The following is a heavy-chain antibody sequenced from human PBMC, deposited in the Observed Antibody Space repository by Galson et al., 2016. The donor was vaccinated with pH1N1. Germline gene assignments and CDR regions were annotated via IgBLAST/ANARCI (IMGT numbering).Heavy chain of an antibody. D-gene: IGHD1-14*01. CDR3: ARVNHYYYGMDV. V-gene: IGHV3-48*01. CDR2: ISSSSSTI. J-gene: IGHJ6*02. CDR1: GFTFSSYS. Sequence: SLRLSCAASGFTFSSYSMNWVRQAPGKGLEWVSYISSSSSTIYYVDSVTGRFTISRDNAKNSLCLQMNSLRAEDTAVYYCARVNHYYYGMDVWGQGTTVTVSS.